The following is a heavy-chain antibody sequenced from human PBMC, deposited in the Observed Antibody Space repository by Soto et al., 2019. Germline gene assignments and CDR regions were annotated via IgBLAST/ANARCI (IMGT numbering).Heavy chain of an antibody. CDR3: AGGLCSGGSCSFDY. J-gene: IGHJ5*01. CDR1: GFAFSTSA. CDR2: ISGTGASM. V-gene: IGHV3-23*01. Sequence: GGSLRLSCAASGFAFSTSAMSWVRQAPGKGLEWVATISGTGASMYYADSVKGRFTLSRDNSRTALFLQMNSLRSEDTAVYYCAGGLCSGGSCSFDYWGHGTLVTVSS. D-gene: IGHD2-15*01.